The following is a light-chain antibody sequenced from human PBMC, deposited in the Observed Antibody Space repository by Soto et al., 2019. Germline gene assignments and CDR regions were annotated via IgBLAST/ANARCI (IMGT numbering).Light chain of an antibody. V-gene: IGKV1-5*01. J-gene: IGKJ1*01. CDR1: QSISNW. CDR3: QHYHSYWT. Sequence: DIRMTQSPCTRSGSVEDGVTVTCRASQSISNWLAWYQQKPGTAPKLLIYHASTLESGVPSRFSGSGSGTEFTLTICSLHPDDFSTFYGQHYHSYWTFGQGTKVDIK. CDR2: HAS.